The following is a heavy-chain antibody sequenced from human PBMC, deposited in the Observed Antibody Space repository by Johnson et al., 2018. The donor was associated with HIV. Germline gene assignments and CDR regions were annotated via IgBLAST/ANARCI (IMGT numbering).Heavy chain of an antibody. CDR1: GFTFDDYG. Sequence: VTLVESGGGVVQPGGSLRLSCAASGFTFDDYGMSWVRQAPGKGLEWVANIKQDGSEKYYVDSVKGRFTISRDNAKNSLYLQMDSLRIEDTAVYYRAVLTTGGLRVGNFDIWGQGTMVTVSS. CDR3: AVLTTGGLRVGNFDI. J-gene: IGHJ3*02. V-gene: IGHV3-7*01. CDR2: IKQDGSEK. D-gene: IGHD1-26*01.